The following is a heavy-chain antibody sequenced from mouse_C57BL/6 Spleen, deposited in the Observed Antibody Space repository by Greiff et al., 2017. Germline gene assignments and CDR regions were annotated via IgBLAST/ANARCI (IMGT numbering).Heavy chain of an antibody. Sequence: VPLVESGPGLVQPSQSLSITCTVSGFSLTSYGVHWVRQSPGKGPEWLGVIWSGGSTDYNAAFISRLSISKDNSKSQVFFKMNSLQADDTAIYYCARNDDGPFDYWGQGTTLTVSS. V-gene: IGHV2-2*01. D-gene: IGHD2-3*01. CDR3: ARNDDGPFDY. J-gene: IGHJ2*01. CDR1: GFSLTSYG. CDR2: IWSGGST.